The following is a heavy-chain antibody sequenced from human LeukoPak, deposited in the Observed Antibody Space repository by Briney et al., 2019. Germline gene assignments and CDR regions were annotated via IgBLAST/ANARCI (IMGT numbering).Heavy chain of an antibody. D-gene: IGHD6-19*01. CDR2: IYYSGST. CDR3: ARRSGYSSGWLDAFDI. Sequence: SETLSLTCTVPGGSISSSSCYWGWIRQPPGKGLEWIGSIYYSGSTYYNPSLKSRVTISVDTSKNQFSLKLSSVTAADTAVYYCARRSGYSSGWLDAFDIWGQGTMVTVSS. CDR1: GGSISSSSCY. J-gene: IGHJ3*02. V-gene: IGHV4-39*01.